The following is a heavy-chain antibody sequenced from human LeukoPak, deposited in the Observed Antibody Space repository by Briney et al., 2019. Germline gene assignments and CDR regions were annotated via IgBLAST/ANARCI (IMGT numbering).Heavy chain of an antibody. V-gene: IGHV3-74*01. J-gene: IGHJ4*02. D-gene: IGHD2-21*01. CDR2: INCDGSIT. CDR3: ARGAYCGGDCPLPNSLY. Sequence: PGGSLRLSCAASGFTFSNYWMHWVRQAPGKGVVWVSRINCDGSITIYAHSVKALFTISRDNSNNALYLQMNSLRPEDTAVYYCARGAYCGGDCPLPNSLYWGQGILVTVST. CDR1: GFTFSNYW.